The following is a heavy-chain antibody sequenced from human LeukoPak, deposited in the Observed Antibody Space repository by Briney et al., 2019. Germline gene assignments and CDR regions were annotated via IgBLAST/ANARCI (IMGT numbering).Heavy chain of an antibody. CDR1: GGSISSYY. V-gene: IGHV4-59*01. J-gene: IGHJ4*02. D-gene: IGHD3-22*01. CDR3: ARAGHDSSGYYEYFDY. CDR2: IYYSGST. Sequence: PSETLSLTCTVSGGSISSYYWSWIRQPSGKGLEWIGYIYYSGSTNYNPSLKSRVTISVDTSKNQFSLKLSSVTAADTAVYYCARAGHDSSGYYEYFDYWGQGTLVTVSS.